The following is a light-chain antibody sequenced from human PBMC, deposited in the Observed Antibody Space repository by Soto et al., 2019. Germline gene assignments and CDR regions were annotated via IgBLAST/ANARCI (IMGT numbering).Light chain of an antibody. CDR1: SGHSNYA. V-gene: IGLV4-69*01. J-gene: IGLJ2*01. Sequence: QSVLTQSPSAPASLGASVKLTCTLSSGHSNYAIAWHQQQPEKGPRYLMKLNNDGSHSKGDGIPDRFSGSSSGAERYLTISSLQSEDESDYYCQTWDTGISVVFGGGTQLTVL. CDR3: QTWDTGISVV. CDR2: LNNDGSH.